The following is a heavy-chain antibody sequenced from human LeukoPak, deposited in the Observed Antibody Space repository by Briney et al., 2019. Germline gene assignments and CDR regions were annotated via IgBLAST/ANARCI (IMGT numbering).Heavy chain of an antibody. J-gene: IGHJ4*02. CDR3: ARDGGAAADPFDY. D-gene: IGHD6-13*01. CDR2: ISKDGSER. CDR1: GFTFSNYA. Sequence: PGGSLRLSCTTSGFTFSNYAIHGVRQAPGKGLEWVAVISKDGSERYYPDSVKGRFTLSRDNSKTTVYLQMNSLRVDDTAVYYCARDGGAAADPFDYWGQGTLVTVSS. V-gene: IGHV3-30-3*01.